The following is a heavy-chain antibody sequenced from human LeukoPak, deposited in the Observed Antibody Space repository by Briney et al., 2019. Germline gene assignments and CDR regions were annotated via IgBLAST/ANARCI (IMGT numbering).Heavy chain of an antibody. CDR1: GESFGGYY. D-gene: IGHD5-12*01. CDR2: INHSGST. CDR3: ARATVYSGYDYFQH. V-gene: IGHV4-34*01. J-gene: IGHJ1*01. Sequence: SETLSLTCAVYGESFGGYYWTWIRQPPGKGLEWIGEINHSGSTNYNSSLKSRVTISVDTSKNQFSLKLSSVTAADTAVYYCARATVYSGYDYFQHWGQGTLVTVSS.